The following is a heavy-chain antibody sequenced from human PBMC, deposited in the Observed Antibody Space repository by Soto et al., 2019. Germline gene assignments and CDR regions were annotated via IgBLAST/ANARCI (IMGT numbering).Heavy chain of an antibody. CDR2: ISGYNGDT. J-gene: IGHJ6*02. CDR3: ATNGHPPYCSYGMDV. V-gene: IGHV1-18*01. D-gene: IGHD2-8*01. Sequence: QGQLVQSGPEVKKPGASVKVSCKTSGYTFSRYGISWVRQAPGQGLEWMGWISGYNGDTNYAQKVQGRVTMTTDTSTYTAYMELRSLTSADTAIYYCATNGHPPYCSYGMDVWGQGTTVTVSS. CDR1: GYTFSRYG.